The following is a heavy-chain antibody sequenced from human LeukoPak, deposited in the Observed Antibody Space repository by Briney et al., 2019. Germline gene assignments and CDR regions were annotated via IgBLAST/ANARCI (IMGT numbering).Heavy chain of an antibody. D-gene: IGHD3-10*01. CDR2: IYSGGTT. CDR1: GFTVSSNY. CDR3: ASDLMRSGDY. V-gene: IGHV3-53*01. J-gene: IGHJ4*02. Sequence: GSLRLSCAASGFTVSSNYINWLRQAPGEGLEWVSLIYSGGTTYYAYSVKCRFTISRDNSKNTVYLQMNSLRVEDTAVYYCASDLMRSGDYWGQGTLVTVSS.